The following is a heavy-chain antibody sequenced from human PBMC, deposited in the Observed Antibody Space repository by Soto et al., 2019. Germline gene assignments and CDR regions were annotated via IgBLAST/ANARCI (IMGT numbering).Heavy chain of an antibody. CDR1: GGTFSSYA. CDR3: SCGSGDPMFLLDV. CDR2: IIPIFGTA. D-gene: IGHD3-10*02. Sequence: GASVKVSCKASGGTFSSYAISWVRQAPGQGLEWMGGIIPIFGTANYAQKFQGRVTITADESTSTAYMELSSLRSEDTAVYYCSCGSGDPMFLLDVWGQGTTVTVSS. J-gene: IGHJ6*02. V-gene: IGHV1-69*01.